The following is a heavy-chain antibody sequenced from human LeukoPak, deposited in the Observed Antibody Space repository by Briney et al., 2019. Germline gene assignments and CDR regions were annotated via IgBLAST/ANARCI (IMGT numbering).Heavy chain of an antibody. CDR1: GGSVSSSGDY. D-gene: IGHD6-13*01. CDR3: ARHVGSSSFFDY. CDR2: IYYSGST. V-gene: IGHV4-39*01. J-gene: IGHJ4*02. Sequence: SETLSLTCTVSGGSVSSSGDYWGWISQPPGKGLEWIGSIYYSGSTYYNPSLRSRVTISVDTSKNQFSLKLSSVSAADTAVFYCARHVGSSSFFDYWGQGTLVTVSS.